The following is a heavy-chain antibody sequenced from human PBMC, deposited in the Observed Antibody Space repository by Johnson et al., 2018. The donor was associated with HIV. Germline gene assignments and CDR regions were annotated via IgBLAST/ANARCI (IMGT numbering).Heavy chain of an antibody. J-gene: IGHJ3*02. CDR2: ISYDGSNK. CDR3: AKDEALGWELDPDAFDI. Sequence: QVQLEESGGGVVQPGRSLRLSCAASGFTFSSYGMHWVRQAPGKGLEWLAVISYDGSNKYYGDSVKGRCTLSRENSKNTLYLQMNSLRAEDTAVYYCAKDEALGWELDPDAFDIWGQGTMVTVSS. D-gene: IGHD1-26*01. V-gene: IGHV3-30*18. CDR1: GFTFSSYG.